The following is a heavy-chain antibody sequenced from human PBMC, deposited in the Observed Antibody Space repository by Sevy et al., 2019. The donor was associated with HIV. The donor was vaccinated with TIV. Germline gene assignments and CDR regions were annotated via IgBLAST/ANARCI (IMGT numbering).Heavy chain of an antibody. D-gene: IGHD2-2*01. CDR1: GFTFSTSA. CDR3: ARVPHPAAMQTFYYFGMDV. J-gene: IGHJ6*02. V-gene: IGHV3-23*01. Sequence: GGSLRLSCAVSGFTFSTSAMSWVRQAPGKGLEWVSCISGSGGSTYYADSVKGRFTISRDNSKNTVYLQMNGLRAEDSAVYYCARVPHPAAMQTFYYFGMDVWGQGTTVTVSS. CDR2: ISGSGGST.